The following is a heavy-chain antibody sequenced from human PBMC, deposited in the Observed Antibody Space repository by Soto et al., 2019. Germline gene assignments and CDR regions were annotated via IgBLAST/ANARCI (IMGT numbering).Heavy chain of an antibody. V-gene: IGHV3-74*03. CDR3: VKAPEQRPLDF. J-gene: IGHJ4*01. Sequence: GGSLRLSCASSVFTLSEYCMPWVRQVPGKGLLWVSRISVDGRDTPYADSVKGRLTNSRDNAKNTLYLQRDSLRAEHTAVYYCVKAPEQRPLDFWGHGSLVTVPS. CDR1: VFTLSEYC. CDR2: ISVDGRDT.